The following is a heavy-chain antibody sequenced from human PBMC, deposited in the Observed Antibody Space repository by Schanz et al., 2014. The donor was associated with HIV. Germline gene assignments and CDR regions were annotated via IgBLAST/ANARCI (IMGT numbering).Heavy chain of an antibody. D-gene: IGHD1-26*01. CDR3: AKGIMGATEYYYGMDV. CDR2: MSWNRRRI. J-gene: IGHJ6*02. V-gene: IGHV3-9*01. CDR1: GFTFSTYS. Sequence: VQLVESGGGVVQPGRSLRLSCAGSGFTFSTYSMNWVRRAPGKGLEWVSGMSWNRRRIGYGDAVKGRFTISRDNANNFVYLEMNGLRVEDTALYYCAKGIMGATEYYYGMDVWGQGTMVTVSS.